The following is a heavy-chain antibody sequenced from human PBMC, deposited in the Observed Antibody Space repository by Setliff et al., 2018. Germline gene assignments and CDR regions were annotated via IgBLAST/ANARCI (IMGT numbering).Heavy chain of an antibody. CDR1: GGSISSSNYY. Sequence: SETLSLTCSVSGGSISSSNYYWGWIRQSPGKGLEWIGSINYRGSTYDNPSLKSRVTISVDTSKSHFSLRLSSVTAADTAAYYCARATRFGTIKARCDSYMDVWGKGTPVTVSS. D-gene: IGHD3-10*01. J-gene: IGHJ6*03. CDR3: ARATRFGTIKARCDSYMDV. CDR2: INYRGST. V-gene: IGHV4-39*02.